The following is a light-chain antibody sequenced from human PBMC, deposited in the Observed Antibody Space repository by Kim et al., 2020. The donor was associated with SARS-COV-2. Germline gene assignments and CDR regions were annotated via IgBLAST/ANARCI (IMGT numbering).Light chain of an antibody. CDR3: QQYGSSPRS. V-gene: IGKV3-20*01. Sequence: LSPGERATLSCRASQSVSSSYLAWYQQKPGQAPRLLIYGASSRATGIPDRFSGSGSGTDFTLTISRLEPEDFAVYYCQQYGSSPRSFGQGTKLEI. CDR2: GAS. CDR1: QSVSSSY. J-gene: IGKJ2*03.